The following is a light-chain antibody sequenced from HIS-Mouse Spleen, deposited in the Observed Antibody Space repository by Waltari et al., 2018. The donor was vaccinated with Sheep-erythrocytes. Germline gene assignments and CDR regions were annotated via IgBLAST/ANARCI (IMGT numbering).Light chain of an antibody. CDR1: SRAVGGYNY. CDR2: DVS. V-gene: IGLV2-11*01. J-gene: IGLJ3*02. CDR3: CSYAGSYNWV. Sequence: QSALTQPRSVSGSPGQSVTIPCTGTSRAVGGYNYVSWYQQHPGKAPKLMIYDVSKRPSGVPDRFSGSKSGNTASLTISGLQAEDEADYYCCSYAGSYNWVFGGGTKLTVL.